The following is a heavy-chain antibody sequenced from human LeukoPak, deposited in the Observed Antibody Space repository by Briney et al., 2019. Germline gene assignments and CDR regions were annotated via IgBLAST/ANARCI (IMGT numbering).Heavy chain of an antibody. D-gene: IGHD5-18*01. CDR1: GFTFSTYS. CDR2: ISRSSTYI. CDR3: AREPTAMIL. Sequence: GGSLRLSCAASGFTFSTYSMTWVRQTPGQGLEWVSSISRSSTYIYYADSVKSRFTISRDNAKNSLYLQMNSLRVEDTAVYYCAREPTAMILWGQGTLVTVSS. V-gene: IGHV3-21*01. J-gene: IGHJ4*02.